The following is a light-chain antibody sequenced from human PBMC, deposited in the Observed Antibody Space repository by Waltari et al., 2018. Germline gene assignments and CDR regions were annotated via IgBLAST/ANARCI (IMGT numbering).Light chain of an antibody. CDR2: DAS. CDR1: QSASTN. J-gene: IGKJ2*01. CDR3: QQYNNWLYT. V-gene: IGKV3-15*01. Sequence: ERAMTQSPATLSVSPGETHTLSCRASQSASTNLAWYQQKVGQAPRLLIYDASIRATGVPARFSGSGAGTEFTLTITGLQSEDFAVYYCQQYNNWLYTFGQGTKLEIK.